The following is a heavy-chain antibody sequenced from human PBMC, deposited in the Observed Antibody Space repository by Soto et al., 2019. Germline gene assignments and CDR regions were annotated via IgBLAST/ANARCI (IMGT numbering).Heavy chain of an antibody. J-gene: IGHJ6*03. CDR2: IYYSGRA. D-gene: IGHD3-16*01. V-gene: IGHV4-59*01. CDR3: AAAVPAEYVFPYYYMDV. Sequence: QVQLQESGPGLVKPSETLSLTCTVSGASISSYHWSWIRQTPGKGLEWIGYIYYSGRANYTPSLKSRVTFSVDTSKNQVFLKLSSVTAADTGVYYCAAAVPAEYVFPYYYMDVWGKGTTVTVSS. CDR1: GASISSYH.